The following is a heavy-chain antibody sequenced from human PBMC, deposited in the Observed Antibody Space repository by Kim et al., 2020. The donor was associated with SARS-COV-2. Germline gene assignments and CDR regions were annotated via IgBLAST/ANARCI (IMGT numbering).Heavy chain of an antibody. CDR1: GFTFNCHW. CDR2: TKYDGSTK. D-gene: IGHD2-21*01. Sequence: GGSLRLSCTASGFTFNCHWMSWVRQAPGKGLEWVANTKYDGSTKNYVESMKGRFTISRDNAKNALYLQMNSLRVEDTAVYYCARGGYSNFDFWGQGSLGT. V-gene: IGHV3-7*01. J-gene: IGHJ4*02. CDR3: ARGGYSNFDF.